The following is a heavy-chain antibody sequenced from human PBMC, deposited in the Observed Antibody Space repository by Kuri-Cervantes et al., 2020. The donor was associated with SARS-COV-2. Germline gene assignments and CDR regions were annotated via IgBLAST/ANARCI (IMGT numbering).Heavy chain of an antibody. V-gene: IGHV3-53*01. J-gene: IGHJ3*02. CDR3: AKGRQISIVGAIGVGDAFDI. CDR1: GFAVRNTY. D-gene: IGHD1-26*01. CDR2: IYSGGNT. Sequence: GESLKISCAASGFAVRNTYMAWVRQAPGKGLECVSVIYSGGNTYYADSVEGRFTISRDSSKNTVYLQMNSLRADDTAVYYCAKGRQISIVGAIGVGDAFDIWGQGTMVTVSS.